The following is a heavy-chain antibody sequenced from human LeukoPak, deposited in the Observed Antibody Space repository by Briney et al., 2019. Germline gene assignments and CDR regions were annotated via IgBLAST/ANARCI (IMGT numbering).Heavy chain of an antibody. J-gene: IGHJ6*04. CDR3: ARDFWQWLIRVYYYYGMDV. D-gene: IGHD6-19*01. CDR2: IKEDGSEK. Sequence: GGSLRLFCAASGFTFSRYWMSWVRQAPGKGLEWVASIKEDGSEKYYVDSVKGRFIISRDNAKNSLSLQMNSLRAEDTAVYYCARDFWQWLIRVYYYYGMDVWGKGTTVTVSS. CDR1: GFTFSRYW. V-gene: IGHV3-7*03.